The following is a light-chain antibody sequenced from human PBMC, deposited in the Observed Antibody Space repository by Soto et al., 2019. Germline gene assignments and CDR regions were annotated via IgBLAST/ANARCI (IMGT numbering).Light chain of an antibody. CDR2: DAS. CDR3: QQRSNWPPYT. V-gene: IGKV3-11*01. J-gene: IGKJ2*01. CDR1: QSVSTY. Sequence: EVVLTQSPATLSLSPGERATLSCRASQSVSTYLAWYQLKPGQAPRLLIYDASNRATGTPARFSGSGSGTDFTLTISSLEPEDFAVYYCQQRSNWPPYTFGRGTKLEIK.